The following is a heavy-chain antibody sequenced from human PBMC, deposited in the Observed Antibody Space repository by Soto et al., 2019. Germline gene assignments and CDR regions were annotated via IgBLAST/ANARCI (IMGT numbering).Heavy chain of an antibody. CDR3: ARADSVVMTAAFDD. CDR1: GDSVDSGSYS. J-gene: IGHJ4*02. CDR2: IYYTGST. Sequence: SETLSLTCTVSGDSVDSGSYSWHWIRQPPGKEPEWIGFIYYTGSTRYNTSLKGRVSMSLDKSKNQFSLSVKSVTAADAAMYYCARADSVVMTAAFDDWGRGTLVT. D-gene: IGHD2-21*02. V-gene: IGHV4-61*01.